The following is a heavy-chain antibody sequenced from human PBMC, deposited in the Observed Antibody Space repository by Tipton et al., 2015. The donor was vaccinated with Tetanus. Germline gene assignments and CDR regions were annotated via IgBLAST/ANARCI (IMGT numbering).Heavy chain of an antibody. CDR1: GASISGGGYF. V-gene: IGHV4-30-4*01. CDR3: ARDQGGGRVARLNWFDP. J-gene: IGHJ5*02. CDR2: IYYSGNT. D-gene: IGHD3-16*01. Sequence: TLSLTCSVSGASISGGGYFWNWIRHRPGKGLEWIGYIYYSGNTFYNPSFKSRVTISVDTSNNQFSLRLSSVTAADSGVYYCARDQGGGRVARLNWFDPWGQGTLVTVSS.